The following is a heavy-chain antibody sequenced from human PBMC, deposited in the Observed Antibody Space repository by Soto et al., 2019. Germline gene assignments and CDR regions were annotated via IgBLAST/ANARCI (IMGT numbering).Heavy chain of an antibody. D-gene: IGHD6-13*01. Sequence: EVQLLESGGGLVQPGGSLTLSCAASGFTFSSPSMSWVRQASGKGLEWVSTISASGGNTYYAAFVKGRFTISRDNSKSTLYLQMNSLRAEDTAVYYCVKSYSSSYFYFEFWGQGTLVTVSS. J-gene: IGHJ4*02. V-gene: IGHV3-23*01. CDR3: VKSYSSSYFYFEF. CDR2: ISASGGNT. CDR1: GFTFSSPS.